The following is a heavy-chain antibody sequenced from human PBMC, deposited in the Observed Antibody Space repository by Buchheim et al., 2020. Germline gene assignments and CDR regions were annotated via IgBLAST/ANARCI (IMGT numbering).Heavy chain of an antibody. CDR2: IFYSGTT. J-gene: IGHJ4*02. V-gene: IGHV4-31*03. CDR1: GASISSGSYY. D-gene: IGHD3-16*02. Sequence: QVQLQESGPGLVKPSQTLSLTCTVSGASISSGSYYWSWIRHHPGKGLEWIGYIFYSGTTYYHPSLRSRVTISVDTSENQFSLKLNSVTAADTAVYYCTTSQGGGYLFDSWGQGTL. CDR3: TTSQGGGYLFDS.